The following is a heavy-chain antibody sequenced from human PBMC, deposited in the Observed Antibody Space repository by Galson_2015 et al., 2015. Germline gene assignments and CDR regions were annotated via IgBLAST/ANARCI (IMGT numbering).Heavy chain of an antibody. CDR2: IYPADSDT. Sequence: QSGAEVKKPGESLKISCKGSGYSFPSYWIGWVRQMPGKGLECMGIIYPADSDTRYSPSFQGQATITVDKSISTAYLQWSSLKASDTAMYYCARLPDCFYDMDVWGQGTTVTVSS. CDR3: ARLPDCFYDMDV. CDR1: GYSFPSYW. J-gene: IGHJ6*02. V-gene: IGHV5-51*03.